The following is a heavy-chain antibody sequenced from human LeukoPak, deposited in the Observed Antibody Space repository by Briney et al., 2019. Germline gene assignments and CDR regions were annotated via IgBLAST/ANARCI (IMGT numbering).Heavy chain of an antibody. Sequence: GGSLRLSCAASGFTFSSYAMSWVRQAPGKGLEWVSAISGSGGSTYYADSVKGRFTISRDNSKNTLYLQMNSLRAEDTALYYCVKDISATNSYYGMDVWGQGTTVTVSS. J-gene: IGHJ6*02. V-gene: IGHV3-23*01. CDR1: GFTFSSYA. CDR3: VKDISATNSYYGMDV. CDR2: ISGSGGST.